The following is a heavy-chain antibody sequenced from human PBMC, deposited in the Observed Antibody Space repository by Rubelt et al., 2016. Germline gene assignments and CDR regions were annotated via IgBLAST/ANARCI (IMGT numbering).Heavy chain of an antibody. D-gene: IGHD1-7*01. V-gene: IGHV4-4*07. J-gene: IGHJ5*02. CDR2: AFSNGNT. Sequence: QLQLQESGPGLVKPSETLSLTCTVFGASMSDFRVSWIRQSAAKGLEWIGRAFSNGNTMYNPSLESRVTVSVDTSNKQFSLTLKVVTAADTAIYYWARDYFGTPGNWFNPWGQGVLVTVSS. CDR3: ARDYFGTPGNWFNP. CDR1: GASMSDFR.